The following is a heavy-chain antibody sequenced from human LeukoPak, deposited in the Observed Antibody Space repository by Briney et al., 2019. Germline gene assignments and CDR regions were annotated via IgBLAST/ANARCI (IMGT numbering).Heavy chain of an antibody. CDR3: ARGDFSGYSYGYSGIDY. Sequence: ASVKVSCTASGGTFSSYAISWVRQPPGQGLDWMGRIIPMLGIANYAQKFQGRATITADKSTTTTYMELSSLRSEDTAVYYCARGDFSGYSYGYSGIDYWGQGTLVTVSS. CDR2: IIPMLGIA. CDR1: GGTFSSYA. J-gene: IGHJ4*02. D-gene: IGHD5-18*01. V-gene: IGHV1-69*04.